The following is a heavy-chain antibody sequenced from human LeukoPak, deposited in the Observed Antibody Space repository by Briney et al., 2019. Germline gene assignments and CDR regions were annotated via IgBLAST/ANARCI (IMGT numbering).Heavy chain of an antibody. CDR3: ARDKPNPDYGDLDY. V-gene: IGHV3-30-3*01. Sequence: GRSLRLSCAASGFTFSSYAMHWVRQAPGKGLEWVAVISYDGSNKYYADSVKGRFTISRDNSKNTLYLQMNSLRAEDTAVYYCARDKPNPDYGDLDYWGQGTLVTVSS. J-gene: IGHJ4*02. CDR1: GFTFSSYA. D-gene: IGHD4-17*01. CDR2: ISYDGSNK.